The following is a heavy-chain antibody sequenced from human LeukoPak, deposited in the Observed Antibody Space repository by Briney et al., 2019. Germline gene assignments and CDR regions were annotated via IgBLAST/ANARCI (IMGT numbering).Heavy chain of an antibody. CDR3: ARDGTDSSSWANWFDP. J-gene: IGHJ5*02. V-gene: IGHV4-59*12. CDR2: IYYSGST. Sequence: PSETLSLTCTVSGGSISSYYWSWIRQPPGKGLEWIGYIYYSGSTNYNPSLKSRVTISVDKSKNQFSLKLSSVTAADTAVYYCARDGTDSSSWANWFDPWGQGTLVTVSS. D-gene: IGHD6-13*01. CDR1: GGSISSYY.